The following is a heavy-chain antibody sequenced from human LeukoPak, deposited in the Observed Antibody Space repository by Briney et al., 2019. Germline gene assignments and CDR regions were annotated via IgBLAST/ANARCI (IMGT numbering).Heavy chain of an antibody. CDR2: IVGTGTTT. CDR1: GFTFSSYA. CDR3: ARLTSGLDS. D-gene: IGHD6-19*01. J-gene: IGHJ4*02. V-gene: IGHV3-23*01. Sequence: GGSLRLSCAASGFTFSSYAMTWVRQAPGKGLEWVSSIVGTGTTTFYADSVKGRFTISREDATNSLYLQMNNLRAGDTAVYYCARLTSGLDSWGQGTLVTVSS.